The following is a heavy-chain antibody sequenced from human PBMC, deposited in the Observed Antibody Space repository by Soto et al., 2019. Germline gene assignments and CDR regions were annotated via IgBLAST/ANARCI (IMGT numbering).Heavy chain of an antibody. V-gene: IGHV5-51*01. J-gene: IGHJ6*01. CDR1: GYSFTSYW. CDR3: ARQQVPAAIGYYYYGMDV. CDR2: IYPGDSDT. Sequence: GESLHISGKGSGYSFTSYWIGWVRQMPGKGLEWMGIIYPGDSDTRYSPSFQGQVTISADKSISTAYLQWSSLKASDTAMYYCARQQVPAAIGYYYYGMDVWGQGTTVTVSS. D-gene: IGHD2-2*01.